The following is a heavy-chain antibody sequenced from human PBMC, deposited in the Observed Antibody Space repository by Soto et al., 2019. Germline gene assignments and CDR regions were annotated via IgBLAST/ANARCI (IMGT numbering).Heavy chain of an antibody. J-gene: IGHJ3*02. Sequence: GASVKVSCKASGGTFSSYTISWVRQAPGQGLEWMGRIIPILGIANYAQKFQGRVTITADKSTSTAYMELSSLRSEDTAVYYCAREVPLGYCSGRSCYVAFDIWGQGTMVTVSS. CDR3: AREVPLGYCSGRSCYVAFDI. V-gene: IGHV1-69*04. CDR1: GGTFSSYT. D-gene: IGHD2-15*01. CDR2: IIPILGIA.